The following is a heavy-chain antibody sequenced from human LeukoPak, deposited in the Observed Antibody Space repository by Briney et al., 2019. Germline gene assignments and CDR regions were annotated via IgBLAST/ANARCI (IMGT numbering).Heavy chain of an antibody. CDR3: AKDTSSYYYGMDV. D-gene: IGHD2-2*01. J-gene: IGHJ6*02. Sequence: AGGSLRLPCAASGFTFDDYAMHWVRQAPGKGLEWVSGISWNSGSIGYADSVKGRFTISRDNAKNSLYLQMNSLRAEDTALNYCAKDTSSYYYGMDVWGQGTTVTVSS. V-gene: IGHV3-9*01. CDR2: ISWNSGSI. CDR1: GFTFDDYA.